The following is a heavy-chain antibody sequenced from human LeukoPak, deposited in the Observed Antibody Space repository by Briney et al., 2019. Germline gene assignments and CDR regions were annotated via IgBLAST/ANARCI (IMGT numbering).Heavy chain of an antibody. V-gene: IGHV4-4*07. D-gene: IGHD4-23*01. J-gene: IGHJ3*02. Sequence: PSETLSLTCTVSGGSISSYYWSWIRQPAGKGLEWIGRIYTSGSTNYNPSLKSRVTMSVDTSKNQFSLKLSSVTAADTAMYYCARDLVTTPLYDAFDIWGQGTMVTVSS. CDR3: ARDLVTTPLYDAFDI. CDR2: IYTSGST. CDR1: GGSISSYY.